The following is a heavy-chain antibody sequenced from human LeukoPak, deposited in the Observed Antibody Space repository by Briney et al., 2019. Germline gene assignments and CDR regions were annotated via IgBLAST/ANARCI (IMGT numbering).Heavy chain of an antibody. Sequence: ASVTVSCTASGYTLTWYYMHWVRQAPGQGLEWMGWMNPNSGGTKYAQKFQGRVTMTRDTSISTAYMELSRLRSDDTAMYYCARDKLGLGELSLYDQWGQGTLVTVFS. CDR2: MNPNSGGT. CDR1: GYTLTWYY. J-gene: IGHJ5*02. D-gene: IGHD3-16*02. V-gene: IGHV1-2*02. CDR3: ARDKLGLGELSLYDQ.